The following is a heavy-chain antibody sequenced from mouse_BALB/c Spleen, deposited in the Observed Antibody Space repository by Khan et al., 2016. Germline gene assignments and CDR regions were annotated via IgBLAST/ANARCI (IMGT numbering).Heavy chain of an antibody. CDR1: GFSLTSYG. V-gene: IGHV2-2-2*01. J-gene: IGHJ3*01. CDR2: IWSGGST. Sequence: QVQLKQSGPGLVQPSQSLSITCTVSGFSLTSYGVHWVRQSPGKGLEWLGVIWSGGSTDYNVAFISRLSISKDNSKSQVFFKMNSLQADDTPIYYCVSELGGFAYWGQGTLVTVSA. D-gene: IGHD4-1*01. CDR3: VSELGGFAY.